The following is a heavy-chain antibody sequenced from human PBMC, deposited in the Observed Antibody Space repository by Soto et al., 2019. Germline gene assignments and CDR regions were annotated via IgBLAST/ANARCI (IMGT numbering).Heavy chain of an antibody. CDR3: ARDIREPHNSGSY. D-gene: IGHD6-19*01. CDR1: GYNFTSLG. CDR2: ISGYNGNT. Sequence: QVHLVQSGAEVKEPGASVKVSCKASGYNFTSLGISWVRQAPGQGLEWMGWISGYNGNTNYAQKFQCRVTMTTDTSTSTAYMELRSLRSDDTAVYYCARDIREPHNSGSYWGQGTLVTVSS. J-gene: IGHJ4*02. V-gene: IGHV1-18*01.